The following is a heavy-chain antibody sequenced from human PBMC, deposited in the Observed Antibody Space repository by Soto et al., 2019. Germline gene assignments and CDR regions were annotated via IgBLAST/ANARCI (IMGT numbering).Heavy chain of an antibody. D-gene: IGHD1-1*01. CDR3: TREAGWKGMVPYD. J-gene: IGHJ4*02. CDR2: ISAFNGDT. CDR1: GYTFTRYG. Sequence: QVQLVQSGSEVKKPGASVNVSCKAFGYTFTRYGFSWVRQVPGQGLEWLGWISAFNGDTQYAQTMKGRLTVTTDTSTSTVHMQLRSLTPADTAVYYCTREAGWKGMVPYDWGQGTLVSVS. V-gene: IGHV1-18*04.